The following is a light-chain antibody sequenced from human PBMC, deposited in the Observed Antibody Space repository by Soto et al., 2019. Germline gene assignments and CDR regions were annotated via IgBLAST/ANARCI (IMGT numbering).Light chain of an antibody. CDR3: QQYGSSPPLT. V-gene: IGKV3-20*01. Sequence: EIVLTQSPGTLSLSPGGRATLSCRASRSVSSSFLAWYQQKPGQAPRLLIYGASSRATGIPVRFSGSGSGTDFTLTISRLEPEDFAVYYCQQYGSSPPLTFGGGTKVEIK. CDR2: GAS. CDR1: RSVSSSF. J-gene: IGKJ4*01.